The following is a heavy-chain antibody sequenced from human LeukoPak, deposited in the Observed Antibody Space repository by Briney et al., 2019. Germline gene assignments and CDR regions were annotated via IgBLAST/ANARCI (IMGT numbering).Heavy chain of an antibody. CDR1: GGSFSGYY. CDR2: INHSGST. D-gene: IGHD3-22*01. J-gene: IGHJ3*02. CDR3: ARGKSLRYYYDSSGYGVDAFDI. Sequence: SETLSLTCAVYGGSFSGYYWNCLRQPPGKGLEWIGEINHSGSTNYNPSLKSRVTISVDTSKNQFSLKLSSVTAADAVVYYCARGKSLRYYYDSSGYGVDAFDIWGQGTMVTVSS. V-gene: IGHV4-34*01.